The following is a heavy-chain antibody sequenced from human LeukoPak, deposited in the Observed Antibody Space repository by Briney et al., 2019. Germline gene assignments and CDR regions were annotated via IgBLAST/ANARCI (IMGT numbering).Heavy chain of an antibody. CDR3: VRGVPKTSYYYYMDV. CDR2: IFPSGGEI. V-gene: IGHV3-21*01. J-gene: IGHJ6*03. Sequence: GGSLRLSCAASGFTFSTFAMIWVRQPPGKGLEWVSSIFPSGGEIHYADSVKGRFTISRDNAKNSLYLQMNSLRAEDTAVYYCVRGVPKTSYYYYMDVWGKGTTVTVSS. D-gene: IGHD4-11*01. CDR1: GFTFSTFA.